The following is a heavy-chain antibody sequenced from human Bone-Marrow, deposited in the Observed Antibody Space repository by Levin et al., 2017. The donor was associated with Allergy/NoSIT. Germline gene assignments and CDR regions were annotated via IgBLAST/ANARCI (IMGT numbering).Heavy chain of an antibody. D-gene: IGHD5-18*01. Sequence: PGGSLRLSCSVSGGSMSRYYWSWIRQSPERGLEWIGYIYSNGDASYNPSLEGRVTISVDTPRNQFSLRLRSVTAADTALYYCARARDNFGYLPLDHWGQGTLVIVSS. J-gene: IGHJ4*02. CDR1: GGSMSRYY. CDR2: IYSNGDA. CDR3: ARARDNFGYLPLDH. V-gene: IGHV4-59*12.